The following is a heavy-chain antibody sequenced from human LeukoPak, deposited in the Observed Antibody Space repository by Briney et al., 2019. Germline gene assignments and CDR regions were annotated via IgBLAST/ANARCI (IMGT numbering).Heavy chain of an antibody. D-gene: IGHD3-10*01. CDR3: AKDEYYGEEYFQH. CDR2: ISGSGDST. J-gene: IGHJ1*01. Sequence: GGSLRLSCAASGFTFSSYAMSWVRQAPGKGLEWVSAISGSGDSTYYADSVKGRFTISRDNSKNTLYLQMNSLRAEDTAVYYCAKDEYYGEEYFQHWGQGTLVTVSS. V-gene: IGHV3-23*01. CDR1: GFTFSSYA.